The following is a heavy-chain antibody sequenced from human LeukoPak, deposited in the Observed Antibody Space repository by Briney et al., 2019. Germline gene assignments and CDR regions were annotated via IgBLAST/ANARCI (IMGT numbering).Heavy chain of an antibody. CDR1: GFPVSINS. J-gene: IGHJ4*02. CDR2: IYSGGNT. D-gene: IGHD4-17*01. Sequence: GGSLRLSCTVSGFPVSINSMSWVRQAPGKGLEWVSFIYSGGNTHYSDSVKGRFTISRDNSKNTLYLQMNSLRAEDTAVYYCARRAGEYSHPYDYWGQGTLVTVSS. V-gene: IGHV3-53*01. CDR3: ARRAGEYSHPYDY.